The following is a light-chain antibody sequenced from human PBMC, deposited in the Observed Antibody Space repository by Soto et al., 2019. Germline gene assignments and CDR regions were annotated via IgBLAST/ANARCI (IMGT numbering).Light chain of an antibody. Sequence: LMTQSPLSLPVTLGQPASISCRSSQSLVHSDGRTYLSWFQQRPGQSPMRLIYKVSNRDSGVPDRFSGGGSGTDFTLRISRVEAEDVGVYYCLVGTHGVTFGQGTRLEIK. CDR1: QSLVHSDGRTY. J-gene: IGKJ5*01. CDR2: KVS. V-gene: IGKV2-30*02. CDR3: LVGTHGVT.